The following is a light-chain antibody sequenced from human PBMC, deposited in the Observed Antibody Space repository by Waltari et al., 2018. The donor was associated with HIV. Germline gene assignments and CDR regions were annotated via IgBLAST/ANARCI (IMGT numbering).Light chain of an antibody. V-gene: IGLV3-1*01. J-gene: IGLJ3*02. CDR2: QDK. CDR1: KLGDRY. Sequence: SYELTQPPSVSVSPGQTASISCSGDKLGDRYAPWYQQRQGQSPVLNIYQDKKRPSGIPERFSGSNSGNTATLTISGTQTMDEADYFCQVWDYRGYVMFGGGTKLTVL. CDR3: QVWDYRGYVM.